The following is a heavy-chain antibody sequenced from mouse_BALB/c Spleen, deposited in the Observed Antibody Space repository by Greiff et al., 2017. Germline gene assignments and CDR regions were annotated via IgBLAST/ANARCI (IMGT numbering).Heavy chain of an antibody. Sequence: EVQRVESGGGLVKPGGSLKLSCAASGFTFSSYAMSWVRQTPEKRLEWVASISSGGSTYYPDSVKGRFTISRDNARNILYLQMSSLRSEDTAMYYCARGGGGYDESFDYWGQGTTLTVSS. CDR1: GFTFSSYA. V-gene: IGHV5-6-5*01. CDR2: ISSGGST. D-gene: IGHD2-14*01. CDR3: ARGGGGYDESFDY. J-gene: IGHJ2*01.